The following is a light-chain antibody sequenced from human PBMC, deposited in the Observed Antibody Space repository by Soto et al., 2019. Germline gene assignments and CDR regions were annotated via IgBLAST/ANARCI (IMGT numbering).Light chain of an antibody. CDR3: QQRSNWPPLT. Sequence: EIVLTQSPATLSLSPGERATLSCRASQSVRSYLAWYQQKPGQAPRLLIYDASNRATGIPARFSGSGSGTDFTFTISSLEPEDFAVYYCQQRSNWPPLTFGGGTKVEIK. V-gene: IGKV3-11*01. CDR1: QSVRSY. CDR2: DAS. J-gene: IGKJ4*01.